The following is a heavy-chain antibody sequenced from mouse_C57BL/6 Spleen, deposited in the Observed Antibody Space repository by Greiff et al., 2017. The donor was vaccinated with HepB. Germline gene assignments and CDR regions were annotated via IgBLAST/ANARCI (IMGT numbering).Heavy chain of an antibody. CDR2: IDPSDSYT. J-gene: IGHJ2*01. CDR1: GYTFTSYW. V-gene: IGHV1-50*01. Sequence: QVQLQQPGAELVKPGASVKLSCKASGYTFTSYWMQWVKQRPGQGLEWIGEIDPSDSYTNYNQKFKGKATLTVDTSSSTAYMQLSSLTSKDSAVYYCARLRRGDYWGQGTTLTVSS. CDR3: ARLRRGDY.